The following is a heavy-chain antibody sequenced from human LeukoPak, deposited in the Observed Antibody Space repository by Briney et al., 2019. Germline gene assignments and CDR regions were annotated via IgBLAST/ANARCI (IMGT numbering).Heavy chain of an antibody. D-gene: IGHD2-8*01. CDR3: ARHGHCTNGVCYSNYYYYMDV. V-gene: IGHV5-51*01. J-gene: IGHJ6*03. Sequence: PGGSLRLSCKGSAYSFTSYWIGWVRQMPGKGLEWMGIIYPGDSDTRYSPSFQGQVTISADKSISTAYLQWSSLKASDTATYYCARHGHCTNGVCYSNYYYYMDVWGKGTTVTVSS. CDR1: AYSFTSYW. CDR2: IYPGDSDT.